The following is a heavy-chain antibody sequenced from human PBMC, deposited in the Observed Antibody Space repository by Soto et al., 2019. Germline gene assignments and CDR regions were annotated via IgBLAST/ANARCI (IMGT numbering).Heavy chain of an antibody. CDR3: AGSTIFVGMDV. CDR1: GFTFSSYGMH. CDR2: IYYSGST. J-gene: IGHJ6*02. D-gene: IGHD3-3*01. V-gene: IGHV4-59*06. Sequence: QVQLVESGGGVVQPGRSLRLSCAASGFTFSSYGMHWVRQAPGKGLEWIGYIYYSGSTYYNPSLKSRVTISVDTSKNQFSLKLSSVTAADTAVYYCAGSTIFVGMDVWGQGTTVTVSS.